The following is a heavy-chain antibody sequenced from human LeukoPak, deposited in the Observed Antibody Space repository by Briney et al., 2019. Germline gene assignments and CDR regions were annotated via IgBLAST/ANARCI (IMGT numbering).Heavy chain of an antibody. Sequence: ASVKVSCKASGYTFTSSYMHWVRQAPGQGLEWMGIINPSGGSTGYAQKFQGRVTMTRDMSTSTAYMELSSLRSEDTAVYYCAPYCGSTSCYTQLEDWFDPWGQGTLVTVSS. D-gene: IGHD2-2*02. CDR2: INPSGGST. CDR3: APYCGSTSCYTQLEDWFDP. V-gene: IGHV1-46*01. CDR1: GYTFTSSY. J-gene: IGHJ5*02.